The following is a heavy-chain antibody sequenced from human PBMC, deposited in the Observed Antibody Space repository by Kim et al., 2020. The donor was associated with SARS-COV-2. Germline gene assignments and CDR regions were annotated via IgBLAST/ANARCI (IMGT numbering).Heavy chain of an antibody. CDR3: ARTMITYYYGSGSYGWFDP. Sequence: SETLSLTCTVSGGSISSYYWSWIRQPPGKGLEWIGYIYYSGSTNYNPSLKSRVTISVDTSKNQFSLKLSSVTAADTAVYYCARTMITYYYGSGSYGWFDPWGQGTLVTVSS. D-gene: IGHD3-10*01. CDR1: GGSISSYY. J-gene: IGHJ5*02. CDR2: IYYSGST. V-gene: IGHV4-59*08.